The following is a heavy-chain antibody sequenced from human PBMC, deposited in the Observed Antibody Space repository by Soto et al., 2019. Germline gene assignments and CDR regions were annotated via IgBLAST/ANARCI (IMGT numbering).Heavy chain of an antibody. Sequence: ALVKVSCKASGYTFTGYYMHWVRQAPGQGLEWMGWINPNSGGTNYAQKFQGWVTMTRDTSISTAYMELSRLRSDDTAVYYCAREKGRLSSSWPDYYYGMDVWGQGTTVTVSS. CDR1: GYTFTGYY. CDR2: INPNSGGT. V-gene: IGHV1-2*04. D-gene: IGHD6-13*01. CDR3: AREKGRLSSSWPDYYYGMDV. J-gene: IGHJ6*02.